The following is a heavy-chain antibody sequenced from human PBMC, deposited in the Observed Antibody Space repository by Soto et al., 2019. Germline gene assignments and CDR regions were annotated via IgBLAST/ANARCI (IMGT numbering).Heavy chain of an antibody. Sequence: GGSLRLSCAASGLTFSTYWMQWVRQVPGEGLVWVSSISENGGITTYADSVKGRFTISRDNAKNTLYLQMNGLRVEDTAIYYCAREYYSSGTHWGQGTLVTVSS. CDR2: ISENGGIT. D-gene: IGHD3-10*01. CDR1: GLTFSTYW. J-gene: IGHJ1*01. V-gene: IGHV3-74*01. CDR3: AREYYSSGTH.